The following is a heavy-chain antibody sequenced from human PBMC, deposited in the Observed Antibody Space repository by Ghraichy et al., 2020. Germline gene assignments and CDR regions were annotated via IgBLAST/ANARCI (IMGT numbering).Heavy chain of an antibody. J-gene: IGHJ4*02. V-gene: IGHV3-7*01. Sequence: GGSLRLSCVASGFRFSGHWMSWVRQAPGKGLEWVASIKSDGIEKHSVASVPGRFTISRDNAKSSVSLEMNHLRVEDTAVFYCASDPYGDYKYGGTDYWGQGTLVTVSS. D-gene: IGHD4-17*01. CDR2: IKSDGIEK. CDR1: GFRFSGHW. CDR3: ASDPYGDYKYGGTDY.